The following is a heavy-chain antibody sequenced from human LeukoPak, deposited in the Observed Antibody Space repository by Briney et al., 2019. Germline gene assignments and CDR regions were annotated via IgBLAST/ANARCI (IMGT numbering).Heavy chain of an antibody. CDR3: SKVGSYYYYMDV. Sequence: GGSLRLSCATSGFTVSSSYMSWVRQAPGKGLEWVSIIYSGGSTYYADSVKGRFTISRDNSKNTLYVQMNSLRAEDTAVYYCSKVGSYYYYMDVWGEGTTVTVSS. CDR1: GFTVSSSY. CDR2: IYSGGST. J-gene: IGHJ6*03. V-gene: IGHV3-66*02. D-gene: IGHD2-15*01.